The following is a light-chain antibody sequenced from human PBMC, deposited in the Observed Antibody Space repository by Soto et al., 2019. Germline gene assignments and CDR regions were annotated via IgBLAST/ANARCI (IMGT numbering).Light chain of an antibody. Sequence: QSVLTQPASVSGSPGQSITIPCTGTSSDVGSYNLVSWYQQHPGKAPKLMIYEVSKRPSGVSNRFSGSKSGNTASLTISGLQAEDEADYYCCSYVGSSTWYVFGTGTKVTVL. V-gene: IGLV2-23*02. J-gene: IGLJ1*01. CDR3: CSYVGSSTWYV. CDR2: EVS. CDR1: SSDVGSYNL.